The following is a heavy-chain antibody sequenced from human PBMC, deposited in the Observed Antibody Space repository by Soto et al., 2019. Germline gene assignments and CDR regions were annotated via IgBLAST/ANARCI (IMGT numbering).Heavy chain of an antibody. CDR2: INAGNGNT. V-gene: IGHV1-3*01. Sequence: QVQLVQSGAEVKKPGASVKVSCKASGYLFTNYAIHWVRLAPGQRLEWMGWINAGNGNTRASQKFQGRLTITRDTSASTVYMELSSLISEDTAVYYCARQWLADTFDIWGQETMVPVSS. J-gene: IGHJ3*02. CDR3: ARQWLADTFDI. D-gene: IGHD6-19*01. CDR1: GYLFTNYA.